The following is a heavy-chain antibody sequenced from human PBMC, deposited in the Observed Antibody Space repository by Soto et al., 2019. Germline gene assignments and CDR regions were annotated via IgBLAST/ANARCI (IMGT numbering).Heavy chain of an antibody. D-gene: IGHD2-15*01. CDR3: ARHPSEVHCGSCLYAFDI. CDR2: IYYSGST. Sequence: QLQLQESGPGLVKPSETLSLTCTVSGGSISSSSYYWGWIRQPPGKGLEWIGSIYYSGSTYYNPSLESRVTISVDTSKNQFSLKLSSVTAADTAVYYCARHPSEVHCGSCLYAFDIWGQGTMVTVSS. CDR1: GGSISSSSYY. J-gene: IGHJ3*02. V-gene: IGHV4-39*01.